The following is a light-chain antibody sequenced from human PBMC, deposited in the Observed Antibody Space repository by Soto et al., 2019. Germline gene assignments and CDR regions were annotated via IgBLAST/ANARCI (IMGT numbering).Light chain of an antibody. J-gene: IGLJ2*01. Sequence: QPVLTQPPSVSGAPGQRVTISCTGSSSNIGSGYDVHWYQQLPGTAPKLLIFNNINRPSGVPDRFSGSKSGTSASLAITGLQPEDEADYYCQTYDSSLSGSNVVFGGGTKVTVL. CDR2: NNI. V-gene: IGLV1-40*01. CDR1: SSNIGSGYD. CDR3: QTYDSSLSGSNVV.